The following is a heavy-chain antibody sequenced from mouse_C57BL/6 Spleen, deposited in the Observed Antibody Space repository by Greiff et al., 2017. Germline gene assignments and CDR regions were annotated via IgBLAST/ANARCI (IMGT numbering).Heavy chain of an antibody. CDR2: IRNKANGYTT. J-gene: IGHJ2*01. D-gene: IGHD2-3*01. V-gene: IGHV7-3*01. CDR3: ARYKWLLPFDY. CDR1: GFTFTDYY. Sequence: EVKLMESGGGLVQPGGSLSLSCAASGFTFTDYYMSWVRQPPGKALEWLGFIRNKANGYTTEYSASVKGRFTISRDNSQSILYLQMNALRAEDSATYDCARYKWLLPFDYWGQGTTLTVSS.